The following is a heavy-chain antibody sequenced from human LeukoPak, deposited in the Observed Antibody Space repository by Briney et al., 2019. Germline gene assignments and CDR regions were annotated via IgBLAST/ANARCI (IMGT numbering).Heavy chain of an antibody. CDR2: IYYNGNT. CDR3: ATWRGSFTASFDY. V-gene: IGHV4-39*01. CDR1: GGSITSSSYY. J-gene: IGHJ4*02. Sequence: PSETLSLTCTVSGGSITSSSYYWGWIRQPPGKGLEWLGNIYYNGNTYYNPSLKSRVTISKDTSKNQFSLRLSSVTAADTAVYYCATWRGSFTASFDYWAREPWSPSPQ. D-gene: IGHD3-3*01.